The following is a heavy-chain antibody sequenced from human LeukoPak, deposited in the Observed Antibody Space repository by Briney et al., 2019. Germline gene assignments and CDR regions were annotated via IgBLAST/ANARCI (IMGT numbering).Heavy chain of an antibody. CDR1: GYTFTGYY. Sequence: ASVKVSCKASGYTFTGYYIHWVRQAPGQGLEWMGRINPSGGSTSYAQKFQGRVTMTRDTSTSTVYMELSSLRSEDTAVYYCARDTGIAVAGYYFDYWGQGTLVTVSS. CDR2: INPSGGST. CDR3: ARDTGIAVAGYYFDY. D-gene: IGHD6-19*01. J-gene: IGHJ4*02. V-gene: IGHV1-46*01.